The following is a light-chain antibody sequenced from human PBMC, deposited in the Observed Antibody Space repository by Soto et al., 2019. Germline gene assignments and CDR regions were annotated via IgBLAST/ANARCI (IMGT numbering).Light chain of an antibody. J-gene: IGKJ4*01. Sequence: EIVLTQSPATLSVSPGERAALSCRASQSVSNNLAWYQQKPGQPPRLLIFGASTRATGIPARFSGSGSEAEFARTISTLQSEDFAVYYCQQYSVWPLTFGGGTKVEIK. CDR2: GAS. V-gene: IGKV3D-15*01. CDR1: QSVSNN. CDR3: QQYSVWPLT.